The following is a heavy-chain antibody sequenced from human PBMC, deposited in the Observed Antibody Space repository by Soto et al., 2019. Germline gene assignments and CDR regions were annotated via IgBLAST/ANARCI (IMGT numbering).Heavy chain of an antibody. J-gene: IGHJ4*02. CDR2: IYYSGNT. Sequence: QVQLQESGPGLVKPSETLSLTCTVSGDSLSGYYWSWIRQPPGKGLEWIGYIYYSGNTKYNPSLVRPHTISRDTANQFSLKLSSVTAADTGLYYCARHTFGELGAFDYWGQGTRVVVSS. D-gene: IGHD3-10*01. V-gene: IGHV4-59*08. CDR1: GDSLSGYY. CDR3: ARHTFGELGAFDY.